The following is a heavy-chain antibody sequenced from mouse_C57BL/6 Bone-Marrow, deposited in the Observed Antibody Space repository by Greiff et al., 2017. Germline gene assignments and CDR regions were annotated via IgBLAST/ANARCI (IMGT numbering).Heavy chain of an antibody. J-gene: IGHJ1*03. CDR2: IYPSDSET. V-gene: IGHV1-61*01. Sequence: QVQLQQPGAELVRPGSSVKLSCKASGYTFTSYWMAWVKQRPGQGLEWIGNIYPSDSETHYNQKFKDKATLTVDKSSSTAYMQLSSLTSEDSAVYYWACYSNYLYWYFDVWGTGTTVTVSS. D-gene: IGHD2-5*01. CDR1: GYTFTSYW. CDR3: ACYSNYLYWYFDV.